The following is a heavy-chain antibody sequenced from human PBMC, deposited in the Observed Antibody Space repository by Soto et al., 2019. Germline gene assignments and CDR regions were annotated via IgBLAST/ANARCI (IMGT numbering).Heavy chain of an antibody. J-gene: IGHJ4*02. CDR1: GFNFSDHY. V-gene: IGHV3-11*06. CDR3: ARHTSGWHYYDY. Sequence: PGGSLRLSCAASGFNFSDHYMNWIRQAPRKGLEWVSYISGSSRYTNFADSVKGRFTISRDNAKNSLYLQMNSLRAEETAVYYCARHTSGWHYYDYWGQGTPVTVSS. D-gene: IGHD6-19*01. CDR2: ISGSSRYT.